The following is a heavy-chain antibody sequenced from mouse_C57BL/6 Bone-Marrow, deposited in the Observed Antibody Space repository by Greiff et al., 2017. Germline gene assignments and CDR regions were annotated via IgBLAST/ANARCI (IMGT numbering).Heavy chain of an antibody. CDR1: GYTFTTYP. V-gene: IGHV1-47*01. CDR2: FHPYNDDT. CDR3: ARSSTFFYYFDY. D-gene: IGHD5-1*01. J-gene: IGHJ2*01. Sequence: VQGVESGAELVKPGASVKMSCKASGYTFTTYPLEWMKQNHGKSLEWIGNFHPYNDDTKYNEKFKGKATLTVEKSSNTVYLELSRLTSDDSAVYYWARSSTFFYYFDYGGKGTTLTVSS.